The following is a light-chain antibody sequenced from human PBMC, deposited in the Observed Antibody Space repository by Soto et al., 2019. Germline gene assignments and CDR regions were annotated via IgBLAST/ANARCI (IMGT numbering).Light chain of an antibody. J-gene: IGKJ2*01. CDR3: QQYNNWPPRT. Sequence: EIVMTQSPVTLSVSPGERATLSCRASQSVSNHLAWYQQKPGQAPRLLIYGASTRAIGIPARFSGSGSGTEFTLTISSLQSEDGAVYYWQQYNNWPPRTFGQGTKLEIK. CDR1: QSVSNH. CDR2: GAS. V-gene: IGKV3-15*01.